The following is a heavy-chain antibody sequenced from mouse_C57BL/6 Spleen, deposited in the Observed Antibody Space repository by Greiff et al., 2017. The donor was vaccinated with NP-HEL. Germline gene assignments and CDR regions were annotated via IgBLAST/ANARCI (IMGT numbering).Heavy chain of an antibody. CDR2: IYPGSGST. D-gene: IGHD3-2*02. J-gene: IGHJ3*01. Sequence: VQLQQSGAELVKPGASVKMSCKASGYTFTSYWITWVKQRPGQGLEWIGDIYPGSGSTNYNEKFKSKATLTVDTSSSTAYMQLSSLTSEDSAVYYCASKGDSSGYPYWGQGTLVTVSA. CDR3: ASKGDSSGYPY. V-gene: IGHV1-55*01. CDR1: GYTFTSYW.